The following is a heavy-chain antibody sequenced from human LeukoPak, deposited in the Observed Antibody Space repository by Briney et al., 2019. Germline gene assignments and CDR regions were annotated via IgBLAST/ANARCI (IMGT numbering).Heavy chain of an antibody. CDR1: GFTFSTYS. V-gene: IGHV3-48*01. Sequence: GGSLRLSCAASGFTFSTYSMSWVRQAPGKGLEWISYISTSSTTIYYADSMKGRFTISRDDAKNSLYLQMNSLRAEDTAVYYCARESSRGYGYCDDYWGQGTPVTVSS. CDR2: ISTSSTTI. D-gene: IGHD5-18*01. J-gene: IGHJ4*02. CDR3: ARESSRGYGYCDDY.